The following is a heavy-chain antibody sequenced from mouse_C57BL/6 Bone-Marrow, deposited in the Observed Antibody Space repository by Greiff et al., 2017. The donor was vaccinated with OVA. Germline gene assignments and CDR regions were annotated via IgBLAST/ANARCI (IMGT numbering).Heavy chain of an antibody. D-gene: IGHD1-1*01. Sequence: VQLQQSGPVLVKPGASVTMSCKASGYTFTDYYMNWVKQSHGKSLEWIGVINPYNGGTSYNQKFKGKATLTVDKSSSTAYMELNSLTSEDSAVYYCAPYYYWSSYSYWGQGTLVTVSA. CDR2: INPYNGGT. V-gene: IGHV1-19*01. J-gene: IGHJ3*01. CDR3: APYYYWSSYSY. CDR1: GYTFTDYY.